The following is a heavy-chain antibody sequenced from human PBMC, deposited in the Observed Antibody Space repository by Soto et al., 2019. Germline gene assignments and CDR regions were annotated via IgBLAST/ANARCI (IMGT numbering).Heavy chain of an antibody. J-gene: IGHJ4*01. D-gene: IGHD3-10*01. CDR2: ISGSGGST. Sequence: RRLSCAGSGFTVSDYTVSWGRQAPGKGLEWVSSISGSGGSTYYADSVKGRFTISNDSSKNTLYLQMSSLRAEDTAVYYCAKEITSMWFPFDSWGHGTLVPVSS. V-gene: IGHV3-23*01. CDR1: GFTVSDYT. CDR3: AKEITSMWFPFDS.